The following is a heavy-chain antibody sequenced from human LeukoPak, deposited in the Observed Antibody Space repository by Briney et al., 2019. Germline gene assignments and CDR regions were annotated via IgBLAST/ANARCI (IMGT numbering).Heavy chain of an antibody. CDR1: GFTFSSHW. CDR3: ASNDRRYCSSTSCYGPGY. V-gene: IGHV3-74*01. CDR2: INSDGSST. Sequence: GGSLRLSCAVSGFTFSSHWMHWVRQAPGKGLVWVSRINSDGSSTTYADSVKGRFTISRDNAKNSLYLQMNSLRAEDTAVYYCASNDRRYCSSTSCYGPGYWGQGTLVTVSS. D-gene: IGHD2-2*01. J-gene: IGHJ4*02.